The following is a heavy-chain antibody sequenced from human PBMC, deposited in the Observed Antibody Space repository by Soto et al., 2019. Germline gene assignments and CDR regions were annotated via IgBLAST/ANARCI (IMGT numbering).Heavy chain of an antibody. V-gene: IGHV1-18*01. Sequence: QGQLVQSGGEVKKPGASVKVSCKASGYTFTRYGISWVRQAPGQGLEWMGWISGYNGDTKYAQKCQGRVTMTVDTSTTTAYMELMSLTSDDRAVYYCAKNGQPPYYYGGMDVWGQGTTVTVSS. CDR3: AKNGQPPYYYGGMDV. CDR1: GYTFTRYG. D-gene: IGHD2-8*01. J-gene: IGHJ6*02. CDR2: ISGYNGDT.